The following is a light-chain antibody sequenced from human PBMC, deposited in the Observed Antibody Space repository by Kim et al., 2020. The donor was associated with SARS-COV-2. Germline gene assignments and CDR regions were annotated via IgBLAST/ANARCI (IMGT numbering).Light chain of an antibody. CDR3: QQSYSSPFT. J-gene: IGKJ3*01. CDR2: AAS. Sequence: TAVGDRVTITCRASQSVSTYLNWYQQTPGKAPKLLIYAASSLQTGVPSRFSGGGSGTDFTLTISSLQPEDFATYYCQQSYSSPFTFGPGTKVDIK. CDR1: QSVSTY. V-gene: IGKV1-39*01.